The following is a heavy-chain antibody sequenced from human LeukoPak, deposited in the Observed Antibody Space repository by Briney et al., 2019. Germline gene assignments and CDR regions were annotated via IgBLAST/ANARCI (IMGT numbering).Heavy chain of an antibody. CDR2: IYPGDSDT. D-gene: IGHD3-9*01. Sequence: GESLKISCKGSGYSFTSYWIGWVRQMPGKDLEWMGIIYPGDSDTRYSPSFQGQVTISADKSISTAYLQWSSLKASDTAMYYCARPTGYYISLDAFDIWGQGTMVTVSS. J-gene: IGHJ3*02. V-gene: IGHV5-51*01. CDR1: GYSFTSYW. CDR3: ARPTGYYISLDAFDI.